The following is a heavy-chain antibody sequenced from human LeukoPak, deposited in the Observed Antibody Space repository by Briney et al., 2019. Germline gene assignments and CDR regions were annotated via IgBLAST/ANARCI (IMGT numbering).Heavy chain of an antibody. Sequence: AGGSLRLSCAASGFTFSSYAMSWVRQAPGKGLEWVSAISGSGGSTYYADSVKGRFTISRDNSKNTLYLQMNSLRAEDTAVYYCAKDVYCSSTSCYFPDAFDIWGQGTMVTVSS. J-gene: IGHJ3*02. CDR2: ISGSGGST. D-gene: IGHD2-2*01. V-gene: IGHV3-23*01. CDR1: GFTFSSYA. CDR3: AKDVYCSSTSCYFPDAFDI.